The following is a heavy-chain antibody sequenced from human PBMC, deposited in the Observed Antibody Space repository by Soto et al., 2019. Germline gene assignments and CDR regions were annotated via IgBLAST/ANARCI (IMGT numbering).Heavy chain of an antibody. CDR2: FSPILGTT. CDR3: ARRVTSGSFPSLCL. Sequence: QVQLVQSGAEVKEPGSSVKVSCKASGGTFSSYSFSWVRQAPGQGLEWMGGFSPILGTTNYAQNFLVRVTITADEFTSTVDLKLSSLIPEDTAVYYCARRVTSGSFPSLCLWGQGTLSTVCS. D-gene: IGHD1-26*01. V-gene: IGHV1-69*11. J-gene: IGHJ4*02. CDR1: GGTFSSYS.